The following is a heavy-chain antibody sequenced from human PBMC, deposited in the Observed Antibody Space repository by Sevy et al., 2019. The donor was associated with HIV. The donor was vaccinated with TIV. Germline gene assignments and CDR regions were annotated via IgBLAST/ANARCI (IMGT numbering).Heavy chain of an antibody. CDR1: GFTFDDYA. D-gene: IGHD3-22*01. J-gene: IGHJ4*02. CDR2: ISWNSGSI. CDR3: AKSRDSSGHYYVDY. V-gene: IGHV3-9*01. Sequence: SLRLSCAASGFTFDDYAMHWVRQAPGKGLEWVSGISWNSGSIGYADSVKGRFTISRDNAKNSLYLQMNSLRAEDTALYYCAKSRDSSGHYYVDYWGQGTLVTVSS.